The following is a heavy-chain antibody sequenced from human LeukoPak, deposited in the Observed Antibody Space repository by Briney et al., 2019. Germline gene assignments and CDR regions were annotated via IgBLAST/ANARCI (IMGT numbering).Heavy chain of an antibody. J-gene: IGHJ4*02. D-gene: IGHD2-21*02. V-gene: IGHV1-46*01. CDR2: INPSGGST. Sequence: ASVKVSCKASGFTLTSSYIHWVRQAPGQGLEWMGIINPSGGSTSYAQKFQGRVTMTRDMSTSTVYMELSSLRSEDTAVYYCARKRAPATAHFDSWGQGTLVTVSS. CDR1: GFTLTSSY. CDR3: ARKRAPATAHFDS.